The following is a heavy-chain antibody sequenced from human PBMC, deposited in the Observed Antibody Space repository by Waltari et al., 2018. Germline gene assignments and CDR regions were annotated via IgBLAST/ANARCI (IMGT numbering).Heavy chain of an antibody. J-gene: IGHJ6*03. CDR2: SYTSGST. CDR1: GGSISSYY. V-gene: IGHV4-4*07. D-gene: IGHD6-19*01. CDR3: AREEAVAGAYYYYYYMDV. Sequence: QVQLQESAPGLVKPSETLSLTCTVSGGSISSYYWSWIRQPAGRGLEWIGRSYTSGSTNYNPSLKSRVTMSVDTSKNQFSLKLSSVTAADTAVYYCAREEAVAGAYYYYYYMDVWGKGTTVTVSS.